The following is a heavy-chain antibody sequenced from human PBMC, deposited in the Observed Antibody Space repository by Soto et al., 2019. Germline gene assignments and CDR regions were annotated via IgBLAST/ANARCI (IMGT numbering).Heavy chain of an antibody. J-gene: IGHJ3*02. CDR3: ARDEVPDVQNDAFDI. CDR1: GYAFTTYH. CDR2: IDPSDGTT. V-gene: IGHV1-46*04. Sequence: GASVKVSFKASGYAFTTYHMHWLRQAPGQGLEWIGMIDPSDGTTTYAQKLQGRVTMTRDTATSTVYMELSSLRSEDTAVYYCARDEVPDVQNDAFDIWGQGTMVTVS.